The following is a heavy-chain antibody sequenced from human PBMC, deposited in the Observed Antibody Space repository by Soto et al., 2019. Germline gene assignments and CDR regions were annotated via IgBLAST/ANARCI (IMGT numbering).Heavy chain of an antibody. CDR2: IYYSGST. D-gene: IGHD3-10*01. J-gene: IGHJ5*02. CDR3: ERYGSGRSVWFDP. CDR1: EGSSGSYY. V-gene: IGHV4-59*01. Sequence: SDTCSVAEGSSGSYYWSWIKKTPGEGLEWIGYIYYSGSTNYNPSHKSRVTISVDTSKNQFSLKLSSVTAADTAVYYCERYGSGRSVWFDPWGQGTLVTVSS.